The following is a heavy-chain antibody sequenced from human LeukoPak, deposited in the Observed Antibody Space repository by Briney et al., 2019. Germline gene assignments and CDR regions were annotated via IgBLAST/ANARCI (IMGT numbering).Heavy chain of an antibody. Sequence: ASVKVSCKASGYTFTSYGISWVRQAPGQGLEWMGWFSAYNGNTNYAQKLQGRVTMTTGTSTSTAYMELRSLRSDDTAVYYCARVPSYYDYVWGSYRPFDYWGQGTLVTVSS. D-gene: IGHD3-16*02. V-gene: IGHV1-18*01. CDR1: GYTFTSYG. J-gene: IGHJ4*02. CDR3: ARVPSYYDYVWGSYRPFDY. CDR2: FSAYNGNT.